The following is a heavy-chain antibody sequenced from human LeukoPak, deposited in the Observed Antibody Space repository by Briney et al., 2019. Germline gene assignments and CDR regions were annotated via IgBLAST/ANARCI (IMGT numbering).Heavy chain of an antibody. V-gene: IGHV3-23*01. CDR1: GFIFNNYG. J-gene: IGHJ4*02. CDR2: ISNDGGGT. D-gene: IGHD3-22*01. Sequence: GGFLRLSCAASGFIFNNYGLVWVRQAPGKGLEWVSAISNDGGGTTYADFVKGRFSVSRDNSKNTLFLQMNSLRAEDTALYYCAKGSSGYFFDLWGQGTLVTVSS. CDR3: AKGSSGYFFDL.